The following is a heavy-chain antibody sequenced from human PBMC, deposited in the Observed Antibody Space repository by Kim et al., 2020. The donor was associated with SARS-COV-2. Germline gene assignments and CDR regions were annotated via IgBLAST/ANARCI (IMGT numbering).Heavy chain of an antibody. CDR2: IYYSGST. Sequence: SETLSLTCTVSGGSISSYYWSWIRQPPGKGLEWIGYIYYSGSTNYNPSLKSRVTISVDTSKNQFSLKLSSVTAADTAVYYCARGRHYGSGSYPPYYYYGMDVWGQGTTVTVSS. V-gene: IGHV4-59*01. D-gene: IGHD3-10*01. CDR3: ARGRHYGSGSYPPYYYYGMDV. CDR1: GGSISSYY. J-gene: IGHJ6*02.